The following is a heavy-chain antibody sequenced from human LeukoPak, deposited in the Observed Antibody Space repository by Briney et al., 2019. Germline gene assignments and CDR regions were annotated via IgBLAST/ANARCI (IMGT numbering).Heavy chain of an antibody. CDR2: MNPNSGNS. Sequence: ASVKVSCKASGYTFTNYGISWVRQAPGQGLEWMGWMNPNSGNSGYAQKFQGRITITRNTSISTAYMELSSLRSEDTAVYYCTRVTHCSSSSCSRFDPWGQGTLVTVSS. J-gene: IGHJ5*02. V-gene: IGHV1-8*03. CDR1: GYTFTNYG. CDR3: TRVTHCSSSSCSRFDP. D-gene: IGHD2-2*01.